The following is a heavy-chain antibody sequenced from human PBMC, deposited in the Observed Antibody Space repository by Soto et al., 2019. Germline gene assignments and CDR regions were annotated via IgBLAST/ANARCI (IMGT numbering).Heavy chain of an antibody. D-gene: IGHD1-26*01. CDR3: ARLDPAWDLRHFDY. J-gene: IGHJ4*02. CDR2: IYYNVRT. Sequence: QLQLQESGPGLVKPSGTLSLTCTVSGGSISSSYNYWGWIRQPPGKGLEWIGSIYYNVRTYYNPSLKSRVSISVDTSKNQFSLRLSSVTAADTAVYYCARLDPAWDLRHFDYWGQGTLVTVSS. V-gene: IGHV4-39*01. CDR1: GGSISSSYNY.